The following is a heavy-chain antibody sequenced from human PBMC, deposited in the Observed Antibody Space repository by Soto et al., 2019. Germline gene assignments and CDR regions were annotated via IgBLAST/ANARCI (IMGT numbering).Heavy chain of an antibody. CDR3: SAARGLDS. CDR1: GFTFSNYY. D-gene: IGHD2-15*01. Sequence: GGSLRLACVASGFTFSNYYMAWVRQAPGKGLEWVANIKQDGSEKYYVDSVKGRFTISRDNAKNSLYLQMNSLTAEDTAVYYSSAARGLDSAGQGPLVTVSP. V-gene: IGHV3-7*01. J-gene: IGHJ4*02. CDR2: IKQDGSEK.